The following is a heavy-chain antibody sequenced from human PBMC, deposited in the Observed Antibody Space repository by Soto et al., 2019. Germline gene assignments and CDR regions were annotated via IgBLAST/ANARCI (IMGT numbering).Heavy chain of an antibody. CDR2: IYDSGRT. Sequence: PSETLSLTCTVSGGSINNNNYYCSWIRQPPGKGLEWIGHIYDSGRTYNNPSLSSRVTISVDTSKNQFSLKLSSVTAADTAVYYCARDVVRYSRDNWFDPWGQGTLVTVSS. CDR3: ARDVVRYSRDNWFDP. V-gene: IGHV4-30-4*01. J-gene: IGHJ5*02. D-gene: IGHD6-13*01. CDR1: GGSINNNNYY.